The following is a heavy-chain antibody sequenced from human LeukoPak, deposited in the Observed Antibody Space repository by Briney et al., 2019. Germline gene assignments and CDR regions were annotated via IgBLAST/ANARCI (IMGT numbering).Heavy chain of an antibody. D-gene: IGHD3-22*01. J-gene: IGHJ5*02. Sequence: GGSLRLSCAASGFTFSNYWMYWVRQAPGKGLGWVSRINSDGINTSYADSVKGRFTISRDNAKNTLNLQMNSLRAEDTAVYYCARDLGQYYDTSDNWFDPWGQGTLVTVSS. V-gene: IGHV3-74*01. CDR3: ARDLGQYYDTSDNWFDP. CDR2: INSDGINT. CDR1: GFTFSNYW.